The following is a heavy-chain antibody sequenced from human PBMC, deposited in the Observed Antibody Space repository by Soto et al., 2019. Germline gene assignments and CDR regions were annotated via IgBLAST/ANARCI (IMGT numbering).Heavy chain of an antibody. V-gene: IGHV1-8*01. J-gene: IGHJ6*02. CDR2: MNPNSGNT. CDR1: GYTFTSYD. D-gene: IGHD2-15*01. Sequence: ASVKVSCKASGYTFTSYDINWARQATGQGLEWMGWMNPNSGNTGYAQKFQGRVTMTRNTSISTAYMELSSLRSEDTAVYYCARIGLYCSGGSCSPQSMDVWGQGTTVTVSS. CDR3: ARIGLYCSGGSCSPQSMDV.